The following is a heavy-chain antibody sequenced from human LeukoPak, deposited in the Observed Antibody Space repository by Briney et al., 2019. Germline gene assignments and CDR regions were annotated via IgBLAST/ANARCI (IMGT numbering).Heavy chain of an antibody. CDR2: IYPGDSDT. V-gene: IGHV5-51*01. CDR3: ARSREYYYYYMDV. D-gene: IGHD1-26*01. Sequence: GESLQISCKGSGYSFSTYWIGWVRQMPGKGLEWMGIIYPGDSDTRYSPSFQGQVTISADKSISTAYLQWSSLRASDTAMYYCARSREYYYYYMDVWGKGTTVTVSS. CDR1: GYSFSTYW. J-gene: IGHJ6*03.